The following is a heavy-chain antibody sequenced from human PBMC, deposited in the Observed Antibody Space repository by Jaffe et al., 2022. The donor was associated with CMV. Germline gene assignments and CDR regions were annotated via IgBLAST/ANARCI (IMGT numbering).Heavy chain of an antibody. J-gene: IGHJ6*02. V-gene: IGHV3-23*01. D-gene: IGHD1-26*01. CDR2: ISGSSRSI. Sequence: EVQLLESGGGLVQPGGSLRLSCVASGFTFSNYGLNWVRQAPGKGLEWVSLISGSSRSIYYADSVKGRFTISRDNSRNMVFLQMNSLSAEDTAVYYCANLGMGADTGWGQGTTVTVAS. CDR1: GFTFSNYG. CDR3: ANLGMGADTG.